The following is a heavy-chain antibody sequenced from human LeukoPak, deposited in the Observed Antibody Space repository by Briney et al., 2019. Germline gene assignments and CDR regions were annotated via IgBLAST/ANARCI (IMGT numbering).Heavy chain of an antibody. V-gene: IGHV3-23*01. CDR3: AKETQFGGVIVTNFVY. CDR1: GFTLASEA. Sequence: GRSLRLSCAASGFTLASEAMSWVRQAPGNGLEWASAITGSGRVTYYADSAKGRFTISRDNSKHTMYLQRNSLRSEDTAVYYCAKETQFGGVIVTNFVYWGGGTLFTVSS. D-gene: IGHD3-16*02. J-gene: IGHJ4*02. CDR2: ITGSGRVT.